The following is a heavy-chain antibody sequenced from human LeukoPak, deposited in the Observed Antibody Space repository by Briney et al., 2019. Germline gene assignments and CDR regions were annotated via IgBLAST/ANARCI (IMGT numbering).Heavy chain of an antibody. Sequence: GGSLRLSCAASGFTFSDYYMSWIRQAPGEGLEWVSYISSSGSTIYYADSVKGRFTISRDSAKNSLYLQMNSLRAEDTAVYYCARGFRFADIVVVPAAKTISYWGQGTLVTVSS. CDR2: ISSSGSTI. D-gene: IGHD2-2*01. CDR3: ARGFRFADIVVVPAAKTISY. J-gene: IGHJ4*02. CDR1: GFTFSDYY. V-gene: IGHV3-11*01.